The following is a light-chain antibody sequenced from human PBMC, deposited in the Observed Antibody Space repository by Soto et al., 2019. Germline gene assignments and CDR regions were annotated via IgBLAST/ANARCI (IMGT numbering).Light chain of an antibody. CDR3: SSYTISNTYV. J-gene: IGLJ1*01. CDR2: DVS. CDR1: SSDFGTYNS. Sequence: QSALTQPPSVSGSPGQSVTISCTGPSSDFGTYNSISWYQQPPGTAPKLMIYDVSNRPSGVPDRFSGSKSGNTASLTISGLQAEDEGDYYCSSYTISNTYVFGTGTKVTVL. V-gene: IGLV2-18*02.